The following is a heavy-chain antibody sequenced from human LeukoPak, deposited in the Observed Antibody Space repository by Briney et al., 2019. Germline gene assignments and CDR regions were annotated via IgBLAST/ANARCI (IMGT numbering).Heavy chain of an antibody. V-gene: IGHV3-23*01. CDR3: AKKGGDDYGSGTYLAFYY. CDR1: GLTFSNYA. Sequence: GGSLGLSCAASGLTFSNYAMSWVRQAPGRGLEWVSAITGNGGNTHYADSVKGRFTISRDNSKNTVYLQMNSLRAEDTAIYYCAKKGGDDYGSGTYLAFYYWGQGTLVTVSS. J-gene: IGHJ4*02. CDR2: ITGNGGNT. D-gene: IGHD3-10*01.